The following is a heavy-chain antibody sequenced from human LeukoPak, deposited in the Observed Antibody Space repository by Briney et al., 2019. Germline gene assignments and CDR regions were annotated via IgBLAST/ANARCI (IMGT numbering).Heavy chain of an antibody. CDR3: ARYYASGSYYDY. CDR1: GYTSTGDY. J-gene: IGHJ4*02. CDR2: MNPNSGGT. D-gene: IGHD3-10*01. Sequence: ASVRDSSMAPGYTSTGDYLCWVRPAPGQGLEWMGWMNPNSGGTNYAQKFQGRVTMTRDTSISTAYMELSRLRSDDTAVYYCARYYASGSYYDYWGQGSLVTVSS. V-gene: IGHV1-2*02.